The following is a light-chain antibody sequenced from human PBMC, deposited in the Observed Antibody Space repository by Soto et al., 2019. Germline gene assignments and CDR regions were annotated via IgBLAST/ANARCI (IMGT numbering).Light chain of an antibody. V-gene: IGKV3-15*01. CDR2: DTS. Sequence: EIVMTQSPATLSVSPGERATLSCRASQSLSGKLAWFQQRPGQAPRLLIYDTSTRATGIPARFSGSGSGTEFTLTISSLQSEDFAVYYCQQYVSSPFTFGPGTKVNSK. CDR3: QQYVSSPFT. CDR1: QSLSGK. J-gene: IGKJ3*01.